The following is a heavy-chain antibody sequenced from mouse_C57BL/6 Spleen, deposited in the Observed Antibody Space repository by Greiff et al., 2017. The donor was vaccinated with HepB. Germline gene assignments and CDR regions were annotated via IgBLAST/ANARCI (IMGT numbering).Heavy chain of an antibody. CDR3: ARDGDYYSNHFAY. CDR2: IYPGDGDT. J-gene: IGHJ3*01. V-gene: IGHV1-82*01. Sequence: VQLQQSGPELVKPGASVKISCKASGYAFSSSWMNWVKQRPGKGLEWIGRIYPGDGDTNYNGKFKGKATLTADKSSSTAYMQLSSLTSEDSAVYFCARDGDYYSNHFAYWGQGTLVTVSA. D-gene: IGHD2-5*01. CDR1: GYAFSSSW.